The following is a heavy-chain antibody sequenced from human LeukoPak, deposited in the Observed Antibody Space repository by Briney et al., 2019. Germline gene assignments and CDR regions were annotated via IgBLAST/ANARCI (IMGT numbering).Heavy chain of an antibody. CDR3: ARDQTPVAFDI. Sequence: GGSLRLFCAASGFTFSSYSMNWVRQAPGKGLEWLSSISSSSSYIYYADSVKCRFTISRDKAKNSLYLQMNSLRAEDTAVYYCARDQTPVAFDIWGQRTMVTVSS. V-gene: IGHV3-21*01. CDR2: ISSSSSYI. J-gene: IGHJ3*02. CDR1: GFTFSSYS. D-gene: IGHD4-23*01.